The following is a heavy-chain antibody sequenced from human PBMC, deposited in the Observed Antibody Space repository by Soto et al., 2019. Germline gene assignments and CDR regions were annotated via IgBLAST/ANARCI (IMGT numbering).Heavy chain of an antibody. Sequence: GESLKISCAASGFTFSSYGMHWVRQAPGKGLEWVAVISYDGSNKYYADSVKGRFTISRDNSKNTLYLQMNSLRAEDTAVYYCAKGPSASRYYFDYWGQGTLVTVSS. CDR3: AKGPSASRYYFDY. V-gene: IGHV3-30*18. CDR2: ISYDGSNK. J-gene: IGHJ4*02. D-gene: IGHD6-6*01. CDR1: GFTFSSYG.